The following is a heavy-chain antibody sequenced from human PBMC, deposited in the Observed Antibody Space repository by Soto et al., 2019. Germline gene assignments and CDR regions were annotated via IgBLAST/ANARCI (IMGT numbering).Heavy chain of an antibody. J-gene: IGHJ5*02. Sequence: QVQLVQSGAEVKKPGASVKVSCKASGYTFTSYAMHWVRQAPGQRLEWMGWINAGNGNTKYSQKFQGRVTITRDTSASTAYMELSSLRSEGTAVYYCARDQDGYGNWFDPWGQGTLGTVSS. CDR3: ARDQDGYGNWFDP. CDR1: GYTFTSYA. CDR2: INAGNGNT. D-gene: IGHD6-13*01. V-gene: IGHV1-3*01.